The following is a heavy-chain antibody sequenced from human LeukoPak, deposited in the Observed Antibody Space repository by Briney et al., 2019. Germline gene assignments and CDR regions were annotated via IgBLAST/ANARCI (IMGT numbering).Heavy chain of an antibody. CDR1: GFTFDDYA. V-gene: IGHV3-9*01. Sequence: GGSLRLSCAVSGFTFDDYAMHWVRQVPGKGLEWVSGINWNSDSIGYADSVKGRFTTSRDNAKNSLYLQMNSLRAEDTAVYYCARGASSGSYYHPYYFDYWGQGTLVTVSS. CDR2: INWNSDSI. J-gene: IGHJ4*02. CDR3: ARGASSGSYYHPYYFDY. D-gene: IGHD1-26*01.